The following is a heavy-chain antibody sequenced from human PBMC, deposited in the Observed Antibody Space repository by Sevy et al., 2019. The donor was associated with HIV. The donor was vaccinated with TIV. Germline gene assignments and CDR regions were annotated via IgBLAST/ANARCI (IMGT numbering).Heavy chain of an antibody. CDR3: ARDGRWYNYAPSDY. CDR2: ISYDGNKK. V-gene: IGHV3-30*03. Sequence: GGSLRLSCAASGFSSSSHGMHWVRQAPGKGLEWQSVISYDGNKKYYADSVKGRLTISRDNSKNTQYLQMNSLRPEDKAVYYCARDGRWYNYAPSDYWGQGTLVTVSS. CDR1: GFSSSSHG. J-gene: IGHJ4*02. D-gene: IGHD1-1*01.